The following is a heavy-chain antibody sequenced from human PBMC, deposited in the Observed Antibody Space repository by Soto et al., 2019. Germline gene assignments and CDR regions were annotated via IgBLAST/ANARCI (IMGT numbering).Heavy chain of an antibody. CDR3: EGSWT. V-gene: IGHV3-23*04. Sequence: VQLVESGGDLTQPGGSLRLPLAASGFSVRGYGMSWVRQAPGKALEWVSGISGRDDTTYYTDSVRGRFTISKDTSKNTLYLQMNSLRVEDTAVYYCEGSWTWGQGTMVTVSS. J-gene: IGHJ3*01. D-gene: IGHD5-12*01. CDR2: ISGRDDTT. CDR1: GFSVRGYG.